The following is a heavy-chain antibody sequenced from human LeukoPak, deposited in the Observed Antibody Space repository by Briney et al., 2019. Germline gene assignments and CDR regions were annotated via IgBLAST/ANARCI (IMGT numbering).Heavy chain of an antibody. CDR3: ARVLMVADSESHSFDY. D-gene: IGHD2-8*01. Sequence: ASVKVSCKASDYPFTKFGVSWVRQAPGQGLEWMGWISGYNSKTHYARKFQGRVTMTTDTSTTTAYMELRTLRSDDTAVYYCARVLMVADSESHSFDYWGQGTLVTVTS. J-gene: IGHJ4*02. CDR1: DYPFTKFG. V-gene: IGHV1-18*01. CDR2: ISGYNSKT.